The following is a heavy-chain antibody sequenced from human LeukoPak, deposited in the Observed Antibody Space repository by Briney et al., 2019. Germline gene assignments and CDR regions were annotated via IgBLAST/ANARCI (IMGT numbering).Heavy chain of an antibody. CDR2: IYHSGST. J-gene: IGHJ4*02. D-gene: IGHD3-22*01. CDR1: GGSISSGGYS. CDR3: ARTWRAYYDSSGYFDY. V-gene: IGHV4-30-2*01. Sequence: PSETLSLTCAVSGGSISSGGYSWSWIRQPPGKGLEWIGYIYHSGSTYYNPSLKSRVTISVDRSKNQFSLKLSSVTAADTAVYYCARTWRAYYDSSGYFDYWGQGTLVTVSS.